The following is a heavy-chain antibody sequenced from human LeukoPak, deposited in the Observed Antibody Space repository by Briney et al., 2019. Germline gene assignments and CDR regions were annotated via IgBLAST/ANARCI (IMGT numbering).Heavy chain of an antibody. D-gene: IGHD4-17*01. V-gene: IGHV5-51*01. CDR1: GYTFTGYY. Sequence: KVSCKASGYTFTGYYMHWVRQMPGKGLEWMGIIYPGDSDTRYSPSFQGQDTISADKSISTAYLQWSSLKASDTAMYYCALTYGDYPQFDYWGQGTLVTVSS. CDR2: IYPGDSDT. CDR3: ALTYGDYPQFDY. J-gene: IGHJ4*02.